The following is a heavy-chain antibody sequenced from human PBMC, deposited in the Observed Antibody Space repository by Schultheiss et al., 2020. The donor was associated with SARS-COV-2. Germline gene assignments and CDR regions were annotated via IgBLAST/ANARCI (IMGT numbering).Heavy chain of an antibody. V-gene: IGHV4-39*01. J-gene: IGHJ5*02. Sequence: GSLRLSCTVSGGSISSSSYYWGWIRQPPGKGLEWIGSIYYSGSTYYNPSLKSRVTISVDTSKNQFSLRLRSVTAADTAVYYCAKVVVRWGIVAAGTGWFDPWGQGTLVTVSS. CDR1: GGSISSSSYY. D-gene: IGHD6-13*01. CDR2: IYYSGST. CDR3: AKVVVRWGIVAAGTGWFDP.